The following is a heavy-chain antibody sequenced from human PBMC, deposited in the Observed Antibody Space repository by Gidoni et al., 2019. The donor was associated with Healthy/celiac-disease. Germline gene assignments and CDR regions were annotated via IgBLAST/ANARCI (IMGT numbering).Heavy chain of an antibody. J-gene: IGHJ3*02. CDR1: GFPFSSYG. D-gene: IGHD5-12*01. CDR2: ISYDGSNK. V-gene: IGHV3-30*18. CDR3: AKGQYSGYENDAFDI. Sequence: QVQLLESGGGVVQPGRSLRLSCAASGFPFSSYGMHWVRQAPGKGLEWVAVISYDGSNKYYTDSVKGRFTISRDNSKNTLYLQMNSLRAEDTAVYYCAKGQYSGYENDAFDIWGQGTMVTVSS.